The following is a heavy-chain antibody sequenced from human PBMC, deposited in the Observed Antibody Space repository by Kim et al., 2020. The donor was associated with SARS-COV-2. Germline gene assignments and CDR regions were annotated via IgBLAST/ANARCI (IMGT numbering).Heavy chain of an antibody. Sequence: GGSLRLSCAVSGFTFNNYWMSWVRQAPGKGLEWVANIKQDGNEKYYVDSVKGRFTISRDNAKNSLYLQMNSLRAEDTAVYYCARKGCSTTNCHDAFDVWG. CDR2: IKQDGNEK. D-gene: IGHD2-2*01. CDR1: GFTFNNYW. V-gene: IGHV3-7*03. J-gene: IGHJ3*01. CDR3: ARKGCSTTNCHDAFDV.